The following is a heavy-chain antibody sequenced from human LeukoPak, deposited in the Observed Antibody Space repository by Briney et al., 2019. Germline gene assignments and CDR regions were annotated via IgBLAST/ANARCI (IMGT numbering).Heavy chain of an antibody. J-gene: IGHJ4*02. D-gene: IGHD2-21*02. CDR2: IWYDGSNK. CDR3: ANQAVVTAPMH. CDR1: GFTFSSYG. V-gene: IGHV3-33*06. Sequence: GRSLRLSCAASGFTFSSYGMHWVRQAPGKGLEWVAVIWYDGSNKYYADSVKGRFTISRDNSKNTLYLQMNSLRAEDTAVYYCANQAVVTAPMHWGQGTLVTVSS.